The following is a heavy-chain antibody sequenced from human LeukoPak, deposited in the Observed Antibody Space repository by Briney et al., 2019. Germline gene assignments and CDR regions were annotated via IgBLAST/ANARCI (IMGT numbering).Heavy chain of an antibody. D-gene: IGHD3-3*01. CDR1: GYTFSNYD. CDR2: MNPNSGNT. CDR3: ATILRDFWSGYYLNWFDP. V-gene: IGHV1-8*01. Sequence: ASVKVSCKAAGYTFSNYDINWVRQAAGQGLEWMGWMNPNSGNTGYAQKFQGRVTMTRNTSINTAYMELSSLKSEDTAVYYCATILRDFWSGYYLNWFDPWGQGTLVTVSS. J-gene: IGHJ5*02.